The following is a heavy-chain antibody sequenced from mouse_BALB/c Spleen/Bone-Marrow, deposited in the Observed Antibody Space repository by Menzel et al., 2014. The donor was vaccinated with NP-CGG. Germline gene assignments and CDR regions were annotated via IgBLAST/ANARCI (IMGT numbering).Heavy chain of an antibody. CDR3: TREGDSPFAY. Sequence: VQLQQSGAELVKPGASVKLSCKASGYTFTSYYMYWVKQRPGQGLEWIGEINPSNGGTNFNEKFKSKATLTVDKSSSTAYTQLSSLTSEDSAVYYCTREGDSPFAYWGQGTLVTV. J-gene: IGHJ3*01. CDR2: INPSNGGT. CDR1: GYTFTSYY. D-gene: IGHD2-13*01. V-gene: IGHV1S81*02.